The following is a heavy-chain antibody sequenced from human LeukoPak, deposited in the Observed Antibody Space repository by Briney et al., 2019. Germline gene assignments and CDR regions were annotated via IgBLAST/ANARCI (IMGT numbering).Heavy chain of an antibody. J-gene: IGHJ4*02. CDR2: ISSSGSTI. CDR1: GFTFSSYS. D-gene: IGHD6-19*01. V-gene: IGHV3-48*01. CDR3: ARDQEQWLGGYFDY. Sequence: QPGGSLRLSCAASGFTFSSYSMNWVRQAPGKGLEWVSYISSSGSTIYYADSVKGRFTISRDNAKNSLYLQMNSLRAEDTAVYYCARDQEQWLGGYFDYWGQGTLVTVSS.